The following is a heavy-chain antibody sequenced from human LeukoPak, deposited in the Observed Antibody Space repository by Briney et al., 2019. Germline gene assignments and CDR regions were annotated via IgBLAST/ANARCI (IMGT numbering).Heavy chain of an antibody. Sequence: ASVKVSCKASGYTFTASYMHWVRQAPGQGLECMGWINPNSGGTNYAQKFQGKVTMTRDTSISTAYLELSNLSSDDTAVYYCARTGDGSFDYWGQGTLVTVPS. CDR2: INPNSGGT. CDR3: ARTGDGSFDY. J-gene: IGHJ4*02. V-gene: IGHV1-2*02. D-gene: IGHD2-15*01. CDR1: GYTFTASY.